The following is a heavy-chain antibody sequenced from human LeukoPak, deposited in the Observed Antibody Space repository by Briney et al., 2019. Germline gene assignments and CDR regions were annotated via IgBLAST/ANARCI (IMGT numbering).Heavy chain of an antibody. V-gene: IGHV1-18*01. CDR2: ISAYNGNT. Sequence: GASVKVSCKASGYTFTSYGISWVRQAPGQGLEWMGWISAYNGNTNYAQKLQGRVIMTTDTSTSTAYMELRSLRSDDTAVYYCARDGSGLYSGYDYNYYYYMDVWGKGTTVTVSS. CDR3: ARDGSGLYSGYDYNYYYYMDV. CDR1: GYTFTSYG. J-gene: IGHJ6*03. D-gene: IGHD5-12*01.